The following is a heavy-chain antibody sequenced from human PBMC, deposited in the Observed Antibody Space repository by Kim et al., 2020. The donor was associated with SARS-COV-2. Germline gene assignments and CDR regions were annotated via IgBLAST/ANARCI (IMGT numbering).Heavy chain of an antibody. J-gene: IGHJ5*02. CDR1: GGSITTSRAY. D-gene: IGHD6-19*01. Sequence: SETLSLTCTVSGGSITTSRAYLSWIRQPPGEGLEWIGSVYFNERTFYNPSLKSRITISADTSKNQFSLRLTSLTATATAVYYCTRGGGIGVADTWGQGTL. V-gene: IGHV4-39*01. CDR3: TRGGGIGVADT. CDR2: VYFNERT.